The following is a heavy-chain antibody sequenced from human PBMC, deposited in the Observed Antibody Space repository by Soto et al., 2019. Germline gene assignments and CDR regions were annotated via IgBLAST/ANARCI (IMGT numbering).Heavy chain of an antibody. CDR1: GGSISSGDHY. Sequence: QVQLQESGPGLVKPSQTLSLTCTVSGGSISSGDHYWSWIRQPPGKGLEWIGYIYDSGTRYYNPSLKSRVTISVDTSKNQFSLKLSSVTAADTAVYYCASDLGFCSGGSCYLSHFDSWGQGTLVTVSS. V-gene: IGHV4-30-4*01. CDR3: ASDLGFCSGGSCYLSHFDS. D-gene: IGHD2-15*01. CDR2: IYDSGTR. J-gene: IGHJ4*02.